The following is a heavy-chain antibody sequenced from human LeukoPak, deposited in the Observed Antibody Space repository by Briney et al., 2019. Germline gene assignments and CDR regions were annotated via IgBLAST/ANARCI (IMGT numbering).Heavy chain of an antibody. CDR1: GYSISSSYS. CDR3: V. V-gene: IGHV4-38-2*02. J-gene: IGHJ6*03. Sequence: PSETLSLTCTVSGYSISSSYSWGWIRQPPGKGLEWIGSVYYSGSTYYNPSLKSRVTISVDTSKNQFSLNRISVTAADTAYYMDVWGKRTTVTGSS. CDR2: VYYSGST.